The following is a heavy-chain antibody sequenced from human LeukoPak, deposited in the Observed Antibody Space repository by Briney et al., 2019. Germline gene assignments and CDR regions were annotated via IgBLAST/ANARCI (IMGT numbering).Heavy chain of an antibody. D-gene: IGHD6-13*01. CDR2: IYYSGST. CDR1: GGSISSYY. J-gene: IGHJ6*02. CDR3: ARHLGVYSSSLASFYYYGMDV. Sequence: PSETLSLTCTVSGGSISSYYWSWIRQPPGKGLEWIGYIYYSGSTNYNPSLKSRVTISVDTSKNQFSLKLSSVTAADTAVYYCARHLGVYSSSLASFYYYGMDVWGQGTTVTVSS. V-gene: IGHV4-59*08.